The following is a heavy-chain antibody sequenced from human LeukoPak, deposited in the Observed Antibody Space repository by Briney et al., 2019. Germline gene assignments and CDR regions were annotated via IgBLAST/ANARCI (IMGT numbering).Heavy chain of an antibody. J-gene: IGHJ4*02. CDR2: ISGDGSTT. Sequence: GGSLRLSCAASGFTFSKSWMHWVRQAPGMGLVWVSRISGDGSTTSYADSVTGRFTISRDNAKKTLSLQMNSIRPKNSDVYYCSRLHSFTGNYSYFTFWGQGTLVTVSS. D-gene: IGHD3-9*01. CDR1: GFTFSKSW. CDR3: SRLHSFTGNYSYFTF. V-gene: IGHV3-74*01.